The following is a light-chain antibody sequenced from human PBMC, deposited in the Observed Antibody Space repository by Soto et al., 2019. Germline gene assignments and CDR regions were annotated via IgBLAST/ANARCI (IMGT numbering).Light chain of an antibody. Sequence: IQLTQSPSSLSASVGDIVTITCRASQGISSYLAWYQQIPGKAPKLLIYAASTLQSGVPSRFSGSGSGTDFTLTISSLQPEDFATYYCQQVNGYPLITFGQGTRLEIK. CDR2: AAS. CDR1: QGISSY. CDR3: QQVNGYPLIT. V-gene: IGKV1-9*01. J-gene: IGKJ5*01.